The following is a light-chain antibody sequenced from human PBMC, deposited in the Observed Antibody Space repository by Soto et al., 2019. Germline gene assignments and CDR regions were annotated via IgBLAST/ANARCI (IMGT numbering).Light chain of an antibody. V-gene: IGKV3-20*01. CDR3: QLYRTSPPTWT. CDR1: QSVSSTY. CDR2: SSS. Sequence: ELVLTQSPGTLSLSPGDRATLSCRASQSVSSTYLAWYHQRPGQPPRLLIYSSSSRASGIPDRFSGSGSGTDFTLTISRLEPEDFAVYYCQLYRTSPPTWTFGQGTKVDIK. J-gene: IGKJ1*01.